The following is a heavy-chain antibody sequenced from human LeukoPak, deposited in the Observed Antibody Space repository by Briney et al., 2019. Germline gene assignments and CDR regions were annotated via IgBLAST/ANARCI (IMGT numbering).Heavy chain of an antibody. CDR3: ARAPAGFDY. Sequence: GGSLRLSCAASGFPFNTYWMTWVRQAPGRGLEWVANIKEDGSEKFYVDSVKGRFTISRDNAKNSLFLQMTSLRAEDTALYYCARAPAGFDYWGQGILVTVSS. D-gene: IGHD6-19*01. CDR2: IKEDGSEK. CDR1: GFPFNTYW. J-gene: IGHJ4*02. V-gene: IGHV3-7*01.